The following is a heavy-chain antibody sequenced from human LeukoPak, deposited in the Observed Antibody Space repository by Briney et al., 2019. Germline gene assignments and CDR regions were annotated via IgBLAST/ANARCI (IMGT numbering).Heavy chain of an antibody. CDR1: GGSMRGSSYS. D-gene: IGHD2-8*01. CDR2: IYYSGST. J-gene: IGHJ4*02. Sequence: SETLSLTCTVSGGSMRGSSYSWGWIRQPPGKGLEWIGQIYYSGSTQYSPALKSRFTISIDTFKSQFSLKLISVTAADTAVYYCARLGTSGSDDYWGQGTLVTVSS. V-gene: IGHV4-39*01. CDR3: ARLGTSGSDDY.